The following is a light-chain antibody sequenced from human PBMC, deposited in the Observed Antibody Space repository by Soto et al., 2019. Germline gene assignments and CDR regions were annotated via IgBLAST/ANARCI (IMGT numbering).Light chain of an antibody. CDR2: AAS. CDR3: QRQSNWPRT. J-gene: IGKJ1*01. CDR1: QSISSY. V-gene: IGKV1-39*02. Sequence: DIQMTQSPSSLSASVGDRVTITCRASQSISSYLNWYQQKPGKAPKLLIYAASSLQSGVPSRFSGSGSGTDFTLTISSLQSEDFAIYYCQRQSNWPRTFGQGTKVEIK.